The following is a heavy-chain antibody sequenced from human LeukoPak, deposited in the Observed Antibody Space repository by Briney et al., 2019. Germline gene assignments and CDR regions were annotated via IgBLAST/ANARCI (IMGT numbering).Heavy chain of an antibody. CDR2: ISGSDAST. V-gene: IGHV3-23*01. J-gene: IGHJ6*02. CDR1: GFTFRIYA. Sequence: GGSLRLSCAASGFTFRIYATSWVRQAPGKGLEWVSGISGSDASTFYADSVMGRFTISRDNSMNTLYLQMNNVRAEDAAIYFCARRGSEWNSYFYPMDVWGQGITVTVSS. CDR3: ARRGSEWNSYFYPMDV. D-gene: IGHD3-3*01.